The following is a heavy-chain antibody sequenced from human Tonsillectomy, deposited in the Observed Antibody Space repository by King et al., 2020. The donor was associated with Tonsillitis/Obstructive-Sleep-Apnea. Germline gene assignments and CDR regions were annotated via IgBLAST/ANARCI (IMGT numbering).Heavy chain of an antibody. CDR3: ARDQRDSSMDV. Sequence: VPLQESGPGLVKPSETLSLTCTVSGGSISSYYWSWLRQPPGQGLEWIGYIYYSGSTNYNPSLKSRVTISVDTSKNQFSLKLSSVTAADTAVYYCARDQRDSSMDVWGKGTTVTVSS. CDR1: GGSISSYY. J-gene: IGHJ6*03. D-gene: IGHD6-25*01. CDR2: IYYSGST. V-gene: IGHV4-59*01.